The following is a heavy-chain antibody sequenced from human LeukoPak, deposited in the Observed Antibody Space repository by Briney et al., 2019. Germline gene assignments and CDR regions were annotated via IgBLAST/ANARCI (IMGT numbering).Heavy chain of an antibody. CDR2: INHSGST. V-gene: IGHV4-34*01. CDR3: ARVSGRQFDP. D-gene: IGHD6-25*01. CDR1: GGSFSGYY. J-gene: IGHJ5*02. Sequence: ASGTLSLTCAVYGGSFSGYYWSWIRQPPGKGLEWIGEINHSGSTNYNPSLKSRVTISVDTSRNQFSLKLSSVTAADTAVYYCARVSGRQFDPWGQGTLVTVSS.